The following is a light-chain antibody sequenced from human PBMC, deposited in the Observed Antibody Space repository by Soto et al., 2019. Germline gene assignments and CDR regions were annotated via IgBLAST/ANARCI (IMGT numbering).Light chain of an antibody. V-gene: IGKV3-15*01. Sequence: EIVMTQSPATLSVSPGERATLSCRASQSVSSNLAWYQQKPGQAPRLLIYGASTRATGIPARFSGSGSGTEFTLTISSLQSEDFAVYYCQQYNKWPPIFTSGPGTKVDI. CDR2: GAS. CDR3: QQYNKWPPIFT. J-gene: IGKJ3*01. CDR1: QSVSSN.